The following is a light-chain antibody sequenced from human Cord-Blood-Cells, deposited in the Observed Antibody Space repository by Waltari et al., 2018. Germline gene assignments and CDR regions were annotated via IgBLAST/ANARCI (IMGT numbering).Light chain of an antibody. CDR1: QGISNY. CDR3: QKYNSAPWT. J-gene: IGKJ1*01. CDR2: SAS. V-gene: IGKV1-27*01. Sequence: DIQMTQSPSSLSASVGDRVTITCRASQGISNYLAWYQQKPGKVPKLLIYSASTLQSGVPSRFGCSGSGTDFTLTISSLQPEDFSTYYCQKYNSAPWTFGQGTKVEIK.